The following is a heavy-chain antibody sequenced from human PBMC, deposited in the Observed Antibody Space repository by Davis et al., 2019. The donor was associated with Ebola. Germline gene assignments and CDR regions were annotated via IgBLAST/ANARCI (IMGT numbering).Heavy chain of an antibody. Sequence: MPSETLSLTCSVSGGSISNSIHYWGWIRQSPGKGLEWIGSIYYSGNTYYNPSLRSRVTISMDTSKNQFSLKLSSVTAADTAVYYCARDLGGRGGYWGQGTLVTVSS. D-gene: IGHD2-15*01. CDR2: IYYSGNT. CDR3: ARDLGGRGGY. V-gene: IGHV4-39*07. J-gene: IGHJ4*02. CDR1: GGSISNSIHY.